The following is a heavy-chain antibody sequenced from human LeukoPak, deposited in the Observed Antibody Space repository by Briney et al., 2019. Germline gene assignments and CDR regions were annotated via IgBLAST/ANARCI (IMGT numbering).Heavy chain of an antibody. J-gene: IGHJ5*02. Sequence: WASVKVSCKASGGTFSSYAISWVRQAPGQGLEWMGGIIPIFGTANYAQKFQGRVTMTRNTSIRTAYMELSSLRSEDTAVYYCARVPSGGDKFDPWGQGTLVTVSS. V-gene: IGHV1-69*05. CDR3: ARVPSGGDKFDP. CDR1: GGTFSSYA. D-gene: IGHD6-25*01. CDR2: IIPIFGTA.